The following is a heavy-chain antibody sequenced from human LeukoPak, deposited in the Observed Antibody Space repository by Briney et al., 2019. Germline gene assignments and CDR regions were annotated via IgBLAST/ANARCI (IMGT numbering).Heavy chain of an antibody. Sequence: PGGSLRLSCAASGFTFSSYSMNWVRQAPGKGLEWVSSISSSSSYIYYADSVKGRFTISRDNAKNSLYLQMNNLRDEDPAVYYCARDLRVFGVVQDAFDIWGQGTMVTVSS. CDR2: ISSSSSYI. CDR1: GFTFSSYS. J-gene: IGHJ3*02. D-gene: IGHD3-3*01. V-gene: IGHV3-21*01. CDR3: ARDLRVFGVVQDAFDI.